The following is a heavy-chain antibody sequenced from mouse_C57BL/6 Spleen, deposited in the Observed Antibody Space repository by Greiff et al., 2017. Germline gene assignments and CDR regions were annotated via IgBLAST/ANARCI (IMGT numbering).Heavy chain of an antibody. CDR2: ISSGSSNI. CDR3: SRPNYYGSSPYAMDY. D-gene: IGHD1-1*01. J-gene: IGHJ4*01. CDR1: GFTFSDYG. Sequence: EVNVVESGGGLVKPGGSLKLSCAASGFTFSDYGMHWVRQAPEKGLEWVAYISSGSSNIYYADTVKGRFTISRDNAKNTLFLQMTSLRSEDTALYYCSRPNYYGSSPYAMDYWGQGTSVTVSS. V-gene: IGHV5-17*01.